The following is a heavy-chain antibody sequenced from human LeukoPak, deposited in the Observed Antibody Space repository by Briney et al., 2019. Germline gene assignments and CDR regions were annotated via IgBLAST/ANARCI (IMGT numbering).Heavy chain of an antibody. CDR1: GYTFTSYG. CDR2: ISAYNGNT. Sequence: ASVKVSCKASGYTFTSYGISWVRQAPGQGLEWMGWISAYNGNTNYAQKLQGRVTMTTDTSTSTAYMELRSLRSDDTAVYYCARSAFKQLQGRDYYYAMDVWGQGTTVTVSS. D-gene: IGHD3-10*01. CDR3: ARSAFKQLQGRDYYYAMDV. V-gene: IGHV1-18*01. J-gene: IGHJ6*02.